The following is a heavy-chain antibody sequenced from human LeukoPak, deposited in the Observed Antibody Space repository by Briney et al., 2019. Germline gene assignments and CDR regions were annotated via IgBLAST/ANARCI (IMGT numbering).Heavy chain of an antibody. CDR1: GYSISSGYY. D-gene: IGHD3-10*01. CDR2: MYHSGRT. J-gene: IGHJ6*03. Sequence: SETLSLTCTVSGYSISSGYYWGWIRPPPGKGLEWIGSMYHSGRTYYNPSLKSRVTISVDTSKNQFSLKLSSVTAADTAVYYCAREGSGSYCYYYYYMDVWGKGTTVTVSS. CDR3: AREGSGSYCYYYYYMDV. V-gene: IGHV4-38-2*02.